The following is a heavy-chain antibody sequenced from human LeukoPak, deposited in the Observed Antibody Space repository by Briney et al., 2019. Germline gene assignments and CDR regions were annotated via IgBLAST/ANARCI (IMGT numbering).Heavy chain of an antibody. V-gene: IGHV4-39*07. J-gene: IGHJ6*03. CDR1: GGSISSSSYY. CDR3: ARGIAASGYYFYMDV. CDR2: IYYSGST. D-gene: IGHD6-13*01. Sequence: PSETLSLTCTVSGGSISSSSYYWGWIRQPPGKGLEWIGSIYYSGSTYYNPSLKSRVTISVDTSKNQFSLKLSSVTAADTAVYYCARGIAASGYYFYMDVWGKGTTVTVSS.